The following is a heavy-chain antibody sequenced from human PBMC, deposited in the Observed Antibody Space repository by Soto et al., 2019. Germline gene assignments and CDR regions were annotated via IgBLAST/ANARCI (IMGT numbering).Heavy chain of an antibody. CDR3: ATESGSTYGYFDH. V-gene: IGHV4-30-4*01. CDR2: ISNSGST. CDR1: GGSVTSDEDY. J-gene: IGHJ4*02. Sequence: PSETLSLTCTVSGGSVTSDEDYWTWLRQSPGKGLEWIGYISNSGSTGYNPSLKTRLSMSVDRSKNQFTLRLTSVTAADTAVYFCATESGSTYGYFDHWGQGTQVTLSS. D-gene: IGHD5-18*01.